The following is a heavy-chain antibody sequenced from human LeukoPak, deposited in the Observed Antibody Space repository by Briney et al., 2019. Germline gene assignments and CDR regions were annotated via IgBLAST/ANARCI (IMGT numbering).Heavy chain of an antibody. J-gene: IGHJ2*01. V-gene: IGHV4-34*01. CDR3: ARGTRTVITPGGRYFDL. Sequence: SETLSLTCTVYGGSFSSYYWSWIRQPPGEGLVWIGEINSSGSANYTPSLKSRATISADKSKNQFSLKLNSVTAADTAVFYCARGTRTVITPGGRYFDLWGRGTLVTVSS. CDR1: GGSFSSYY. CDR2: INSSGSA. D-gene: IGHD4-23*01.